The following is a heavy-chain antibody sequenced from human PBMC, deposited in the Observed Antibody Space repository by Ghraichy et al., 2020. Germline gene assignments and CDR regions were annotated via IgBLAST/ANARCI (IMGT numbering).Heavy chain of an antibody. Sequence: ASVKVSCKVSGYTLTELSMHWVRQAPGKGLEWMGGFDPEDGETIYAQKFQGRVTMTEDTSTDTAYMELSSLRSEDTAVYYCATFIGDYNWFDPWGQGTLVTVSS. V-gene: IGHV1-24*01. CDR3: ATFIGDYNWFDP. D-gene: IGHD3-10*01. J-gene: IGHJ5*02. CDR1: GYTLTELS. CDR2: FDPEDGET.